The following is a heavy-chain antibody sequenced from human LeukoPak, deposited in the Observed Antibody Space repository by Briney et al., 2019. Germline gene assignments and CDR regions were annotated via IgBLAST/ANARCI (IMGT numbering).Heavy chain of an antibody. CDR3: AKDLSYGSNWFDP. CDR2: IWYDGSKK. J-gene: IGHJ5*02. D-gene: IGHD5-18*01. CDR1: GFTFSSHG. Sequence: TGRSLRLSCAASGFTFSSHGMHWVRQAPGKGLEWVALIWYDGSKKNYADSVKGRFTISRDDSKSTLYLQINSLRAEDTAVYYCAKDLSYGSNWFDPWGQGTLVTVSS. V-gene: IGHV3-33*06.